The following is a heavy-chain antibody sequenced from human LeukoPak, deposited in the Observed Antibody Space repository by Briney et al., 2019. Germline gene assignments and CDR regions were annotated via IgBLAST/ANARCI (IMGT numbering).Heavy chain of an antibody. D-gene: IGHD3-10*01. CDR2: ISAYNGNT. Sequence: GASVKVSCKASGYTFTSYGISWVRQAPGQGLEWMGWISAYNGNTNYAQKLQGRVTITADESTSTAYMELSSLRSEDTAVYYCARSYYYGSGSYYKRSYYYYMDVWGKGTTVTVSS. J-gene: IGHJ6*03. V-gene: IGHV1-18*01. CDR3: ARSYYYGSGSYYKRSYYYYMDV. CDR1: GYTFTSYG.